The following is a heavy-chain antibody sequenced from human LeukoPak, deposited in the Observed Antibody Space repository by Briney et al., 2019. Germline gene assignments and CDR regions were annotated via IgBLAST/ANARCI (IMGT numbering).Heavy chain of an antibody. CDR2: IGARGDVT. CDR1: GFAFSGYA. Sequence: GGSLRLSCTVSGFAFSGYAMSWVRQAPGKGPEGVSSIGARGDVTYSADSVKGRFTISRDNSKRTLFLQMNSLRAEDTAVYYCAKVHYTASFPGSFPGRNYFDSWGQGSLVTVSS. J-gene: IGHJ4*02. V-gene: IGHV3-23*01. D-gene: IGHD1-26*01. CDR3: AKVHYTASFPGSFPGRNYFDS.